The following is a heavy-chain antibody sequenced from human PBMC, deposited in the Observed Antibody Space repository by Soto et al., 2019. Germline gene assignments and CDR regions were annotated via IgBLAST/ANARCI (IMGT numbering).Heavy chain of an antibody. CDR1: GFSLSKYW. CDR3: ARGGSTDFYGLLDL. J-gene: IGHJ5*02. D-gene: IGHD3-16*01. Sequence: EVQLVESGGASVQPGGSLRLSCAASGFSLSKYWMHWVRQAPGKGLEWVSRVNGDGSSTTYADSVSGQFIISRDNAKNTVFLQMSSLRADEAARYYCARGGSTDFYGLLDLWGQGTQVIVSS. CDR2: VNGDGSST. V-gene: IGHV3-74*01.